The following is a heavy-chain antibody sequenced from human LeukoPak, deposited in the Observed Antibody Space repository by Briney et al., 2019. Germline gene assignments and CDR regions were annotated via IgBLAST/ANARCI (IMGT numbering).Heavy chain of an antibody. CDR2: ISSSVCTI. Sequence: PGGSLRLSCAASGFTFNSYEMNWVRQAQGKGKGWVSYISSSVCTIYYADSVKRRFTISRDNAKNSLYLQMNSLRAGYTAVYYCSIDRYPVLYGDPHDSFDIWGQGTMVTVSS. CDR1: GFTFNSYE. D-gene: IGHD4-17*01. J-gene: IGHJ3*02. CDR3: SIDRYPVLYGDPHDSFDI. V-gene: IGHV3-48*03.